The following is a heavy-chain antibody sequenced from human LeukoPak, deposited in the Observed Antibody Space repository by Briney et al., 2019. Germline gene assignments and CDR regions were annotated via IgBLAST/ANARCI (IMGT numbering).Heavy chain of an antibody. Sequence: SSETLSLTCAVYGGSFSGYYWSWIRQPPGKGLEWSGELNHSGSTNYNPSLKSRVTISVDTSKNQFSLKLSSVAAADTAVYYCAGRQLELRAEIDYWGQGTLVTVSS. CDR2: LNHSGST. CDR3: AGRQLELRAEIDY. V-gene: IGHV4-34*01. D-gene: IGHD1-7*01. CDR1: GGSFSGYY. J-gene: IGHJ4*02.